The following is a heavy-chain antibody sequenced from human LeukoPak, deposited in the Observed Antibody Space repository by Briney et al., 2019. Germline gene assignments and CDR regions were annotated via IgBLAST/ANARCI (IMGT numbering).Heavy chain of an antibody. D-gene: IGHD3-10*01. Sequence: GGSLRLSCAASKFTFNSYGMSWVRQAPGKGLEWVSAISGSGGSTYYADSVKGRFTISRDNSKNTLYLQMNSLRAEDTAVYYCAKDSNYYGSGSYYKTFEYYFDYWGQGTLVTVSS. J-gene: IGHJ4*02. V-gene: IGHV3-23*01. CDR2: ISGSGGST. CDR1: KFTFNSYG. CDR3: AKDSNYYGSGSYYKTFEYYFDY.